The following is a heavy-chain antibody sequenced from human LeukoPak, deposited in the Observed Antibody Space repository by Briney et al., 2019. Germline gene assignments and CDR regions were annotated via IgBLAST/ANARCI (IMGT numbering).Heavy chain of an antibody. J-gene: IGHJ3*02. CDR2: IYTSGST. D-gene: IGHD3-10*01. CDR1: GGSISSGSYY. Sequence: SETLSLTCTVSGGSISSGSYYWSWIRQPAGKGLEWIGRIYTSGSTNYNPSLKSRVTISVDTSKNQFSLKLSSVTAADTAVYYCARAGPNYYGTTDGIWGQGTMVTVSS. CDR3: ARAGPNYYGTTDGI. V-gene: IGHV4-61*02.